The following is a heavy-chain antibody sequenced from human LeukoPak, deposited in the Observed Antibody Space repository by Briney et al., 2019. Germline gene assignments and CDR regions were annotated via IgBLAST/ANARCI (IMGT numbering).Heavy chain of an antibody. Sequence: GESLHTSCKGAGYSFTNDWIGGVRPLPGKGGRWLGIIDPGDSNTRYSPSFQGQVTITADKSISTAYLQWSSQKASDTAKYYCARHTKYSTSSRVFDYWGQGALVTVSS. CDR2: IDPGDSNT. CDR3: ARHTKYSTSSRVFDY. V-gene: IGHV5-51*01. CDR1: GYSFTNDW. D-gene: IGHD6-6*01. J-gene: IGHJ4*02.